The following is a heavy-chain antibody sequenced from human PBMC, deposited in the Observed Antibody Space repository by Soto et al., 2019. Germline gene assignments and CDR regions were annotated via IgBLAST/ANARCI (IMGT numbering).Heavy chain of an antibody. CDR2: IKSKTAGGTT. V-gene: IGHV3-15*01. D-gene: IGHD3-22*01. CDR3: ATKGFSYEISY. CDR1: GFTFSNAW. J-gene: IGHJ4*02. Sequence: DVQLVESGGGLVKPGGSLRLSCAASGFTFSNAWMNWVRQVPGKGLEWVGRIKSKTAGGTTDYGAPVKGRFIVSRDDSKNMVFIQMNSLKSEDTAVYYCATKGFSYEISYLGQGTLVTVSS.